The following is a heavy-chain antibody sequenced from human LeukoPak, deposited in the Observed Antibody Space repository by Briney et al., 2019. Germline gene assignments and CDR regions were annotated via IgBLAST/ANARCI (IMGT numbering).Heavy chain of an antibody. CDR1: GGSISGYY. J-gene: IGHJ4*02. D-gene: IGHD6-19*01. CDR2: ISDSGST. Sequence: PSETLSLTCTVSGGSISGYYWSWIRQPPGKGLEWIGYISDSGSTSYNPSLRSRLTISVDTSKNQFSLKMSSVTAADTAVYYCARGTYSSGWYGYSDFWGQGTLVTVSS. CDR3: ARGTYSSGWYGYSDF. V-gene: IGHV4-59*01.